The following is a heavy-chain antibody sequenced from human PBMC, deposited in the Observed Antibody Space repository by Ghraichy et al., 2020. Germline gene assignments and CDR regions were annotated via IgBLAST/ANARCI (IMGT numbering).Heavy chain of an antibody. Sequence: GGSLRLSCAASGFIFSSYAMHWVRQAPGKGLEWVALISYDGNNKYYADSVKGRFTISRDNSKNTLDLQMNSLRPEDTAVYYCASVRTAASQPGAFDYWGQGTLVTVSS. CDR1: GFIFSSYA. J-gene: IGHJ4*02. D-gene: IGHD6-13*01. V-gene: IGHV3-30*04. CDR3: ASVRTAASQPGAFDY. CDR2: ISYDGNNK.